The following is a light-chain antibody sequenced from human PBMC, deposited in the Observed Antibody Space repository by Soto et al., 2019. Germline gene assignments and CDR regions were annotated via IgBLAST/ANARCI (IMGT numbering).Light chain of an antibody. CDR3: QQYNSYSWT. CDR1: QSISSW. J-gene: IGKJ1*01. CDR2: DAS. V-gene: IGKV1-5*01. Sequence: DIQMTQSPSTLSASVGDRVTITCRASQSISSWLAWYQQKPGKAPKLLIYDASSLERGVPSRFSGSGSGTEFPLTISSLQPDAFATYYCQQYNSYSWTFGQGTKVEIK.